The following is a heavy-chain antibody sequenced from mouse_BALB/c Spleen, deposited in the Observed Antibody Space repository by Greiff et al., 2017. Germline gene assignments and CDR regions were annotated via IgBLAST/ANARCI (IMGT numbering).Heavy chain of an antibody. D-gene: IGHD2-4*01. J-gene: IGHJ4*01. V-gene: IGHV2-2*02. CDR2: IWSGGST. CDR1: GFSLTSYG. CDR3: ARFTMITTNAMDY. Sequence: VKLVESGPGLVQPSQSLSITCTVSGFSLTSYGVHWVRQSPGKGLEWLGVIWSGGSTDYNAAFISRLSISKDNSKSQVFFKMNSLQANDTAIYYCARFTMITTNAMDYWGQGTSVTVSS.